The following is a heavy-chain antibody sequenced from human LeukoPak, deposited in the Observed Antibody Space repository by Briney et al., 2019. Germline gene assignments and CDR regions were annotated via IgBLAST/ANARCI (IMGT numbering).Heavy chain of an antibody. CDR1: GYSISSGYY. J-gene: IGHJ4*02. CDR2: IYHSGST. V-gene: IGHV4-38-2*02. CDR3: AGRIAAAGPLPDY. Sequence: XSETLSLTCTVSGYSISSGYYWGWIRQPPGKGLEWIGSIYHSGSTYYNPSLKSRVTISVDTSKNQFSLKLSSVTAADTAVYYCAGRIAAAGPLPDYWGQGTLVTVSS. D-gene: IGHD6-13*01.